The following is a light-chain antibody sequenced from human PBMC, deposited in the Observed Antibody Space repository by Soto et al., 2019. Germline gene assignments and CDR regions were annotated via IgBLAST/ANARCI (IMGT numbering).Light chain of an antibody. CDR1: RSDVGGYDY. CDR3: SSSADSNNHVV. Sequence: QSALTQPPSASGSPGQSVTISCTGTRSDVGGYDYVSWYQQHPGKVPRLIIYEVTTRPAGVPDRFSGSKSGNTASLTVSGLRTEDEADYYCSSSADSNNHVVFGGWTKLTVL. V-gene: IGLV2-8*01. CDR2: EVT. J-gene: IGLJ2*01.